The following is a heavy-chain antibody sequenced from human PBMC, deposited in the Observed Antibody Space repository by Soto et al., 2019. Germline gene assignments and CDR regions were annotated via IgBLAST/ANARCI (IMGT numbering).Heavy chain of an antibody. CDR3: AHLNYYDSSGYYSGFDY. CDR1: GGTFSSYS. J-gene: IGHJ4*02. V-gene: IGHV1-69*13. Sequence: SVKVSCKASGGTFSSYSISWVPQAPGQGLEWMGGIIPIFGTANYAQKFQGRVTITADESTSTAYMELSSLRSEDTAVYYCAHLNYYDSSGYYSGFDYWGQGTLVTVSS. D-gene: IGHD3-22*01. CDR2: IIPIFGTA.